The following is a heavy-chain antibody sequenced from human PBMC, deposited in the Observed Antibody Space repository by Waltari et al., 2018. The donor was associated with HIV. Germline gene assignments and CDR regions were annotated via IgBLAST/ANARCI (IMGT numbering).Heavy chain of an antibody. CDR2: INQDGSDN. Sequence: EVQLVQSGGGLFQPGGSLRLSCGSSGFPFGSFWMSWVRQVTGKGLAWVANINQDGSDNYYEDSVGGRFTISRDNRRNLLYLQMSSLIDDDTAVYYCVMAMAAKWELPQAFDIWGQGTMVIVPS. D-gene: IGHD1-26*01. V-gene: IGHV3-7*01. J-gene: IGHJ3*02. CDR1: GFPFGSFW. CDR3: VMAMAAKWELPQAFDI.